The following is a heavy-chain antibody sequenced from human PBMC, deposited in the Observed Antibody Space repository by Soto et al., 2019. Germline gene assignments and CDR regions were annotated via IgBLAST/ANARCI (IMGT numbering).Heavy chain of an antibody. CDR2: ISDDGSTK. CDR3: ARYIRGPTVFYFDF. CDR1: GFSFSSYA. D-gene: IGHD3-3*02. Sequence: PGGSLRLSCAASGFSFSSYAMHWVRQAPGKGLEWVALISDDGSTKDFADSVKGRFTISRDNSKEKVDLQMNSLTAEDTAVYYCARYIRGPTVFYFDFWGPGVLVTVSS. J-gene: IGHJ4*02. V-gene: IGHV3-30-3*01.